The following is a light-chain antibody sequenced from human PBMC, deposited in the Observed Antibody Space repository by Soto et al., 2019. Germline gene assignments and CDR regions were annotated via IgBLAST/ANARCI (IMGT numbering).Light chain of an antibody. Sequence: IQMTQSPSSLSASVGDRVTITCRASQSISSYLNWYQQKPGKAPKLLIYAASSLQSGVPSRFSGSGSGTDFTLTISSLQPEDFATYYCQQSSEATWTFGQGTKVDIK. CDR3: QQSSEATWT. CDR1: QSISSY. V-gene: IGKV1-39*01. CDR2: AAS. J-gene: IGKJ1*01.